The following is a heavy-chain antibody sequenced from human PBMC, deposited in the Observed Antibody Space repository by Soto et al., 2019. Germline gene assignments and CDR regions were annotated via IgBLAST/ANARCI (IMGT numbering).Heavy chain of an antibody. Sequence: QVKLVESGGGVVQPGRSLRLSCAASGFNFNNYGMHWVRQAPGKGLEWVAVIWNDGNGYYYANSVKGRFTISRDNSKNTRYLQMSSLRAEDTAVYYCARRQISPPTRGAASARGGMDVWGQGTTVTVSS. V-gene: IGHV3-33*01. D-gene: IGHD6-13*01. J-gene: IGHJ6*02. CDR3: ARRQISPPTRGAASARGGMDV. CDR1: GFNFNNYG. CDR2: IWNDGNGY.